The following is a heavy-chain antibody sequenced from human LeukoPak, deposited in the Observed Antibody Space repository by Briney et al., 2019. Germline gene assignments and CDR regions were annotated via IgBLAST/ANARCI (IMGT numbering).Heavy chain of an antibody. V-gene: IGHV3-30*04. CDR3: ARDHRGWYAFDI. J-gene: IGHJ3*02. D-gene: IGHD3-10*01. CDR1: GFTFSSYA. CDR2: ISYDGSNK. Sequence: GGSLRLSRAASGFTFSSYAMHWVRQAPGKGLEWVAVISYDGSNKYYADSVKGRLTISRDNSKNTLYLQMNSLRAEDTAVYYCARDHRGWYAFDIWGQGTMVTVSS.